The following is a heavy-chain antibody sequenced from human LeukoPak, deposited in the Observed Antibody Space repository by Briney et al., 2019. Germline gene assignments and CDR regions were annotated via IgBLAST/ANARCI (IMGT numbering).Heavy chain of an antibody. Sequence: GGSLRLSCAASGFTFSSYDMRWVRQAPGKGLEWVSGISGSGGSTYYADSVKGRFTISRDSSKNTLYLQMNNLRAEDTAVYYCAKTGGWYFDYWGQGTLVTVSS. J-gene: IGHJ4*02. CDR1: GFTFSSYD. D-gene: IGHD6-19*01. V-gene: IGHV3-23*01. CDR2: ISGSGGST. CDR3: AKTGGWYFDY.